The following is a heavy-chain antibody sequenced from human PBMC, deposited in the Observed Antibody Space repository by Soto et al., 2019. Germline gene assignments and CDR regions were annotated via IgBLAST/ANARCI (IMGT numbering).Heavy chain of an antibody. D-gene: IGHD3-10*01. Sequence: GGSLRLSCAASGFTFSSYWMSWVRQAPGKGLEWVANIKQDGSEKYYVDSVKGRFTISRDNAKNSLYLQMNSLRAEDTAVYYCARDRWALWFGAQPTTYYYGMDVWGQGTTVTVSS. CDR2: IKQDGSEK. CDR3: ARDRWALWFGAQPTTYYYGMDV. J-gene: IGHJ6*02. V-gene: IGHV3-7*05. CDR1: GFTFSSYW.